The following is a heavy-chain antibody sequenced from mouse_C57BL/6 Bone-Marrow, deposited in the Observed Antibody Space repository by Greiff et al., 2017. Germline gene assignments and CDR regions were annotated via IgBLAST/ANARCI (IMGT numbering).Heavy chain of an antibody. CDR2: IRSKSNNYAT. Sequence: EVQLMESGGGLVQPKGSLKLSCAASGFSFNTYAMNWVRQAPGKGLEWVARIRSKSNNYATYYADSVKDRFTISRDDSESMLYLQMNNLKTEDTAMYCCVSPYSLYDYDEGPWFAYWGQGTLVTVSA. CDR1: GFSFNTYA. D-gene: IGHD2-4*01. J-gene: IGHJ3*01. CDR3: VSPYSLYDYDEGPWFAY. V-gene: IGHV10-1*01.